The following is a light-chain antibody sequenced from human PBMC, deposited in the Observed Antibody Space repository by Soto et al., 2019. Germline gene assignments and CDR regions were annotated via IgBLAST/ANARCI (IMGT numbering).Light chain of an antibody. CDR3: LQDHEYLT. Sequence: AIQMTQSPSSLSASVGDRVTITCRASQDVSNDLGWYQQKPGKAPNLLIYAASTLQSGVPSRFSGSGSGTDFTLTISSLQPEDSASSYCLQDHEYLTFGGGTRVEIK. J-gene: IGKJ4*01. V-gene: IGKV1-6*01. CDR2: AAS. CDR1: QDVSND.